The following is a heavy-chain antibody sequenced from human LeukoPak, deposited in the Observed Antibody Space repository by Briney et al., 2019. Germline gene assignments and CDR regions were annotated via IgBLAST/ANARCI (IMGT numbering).Heavy chain of an antibody. V-gene: IGHV3-23*01. CDR2: ISGSGGST. D-gene: IGHD6-19*01. CDR1: GFTFSSNA. CDR3: AKDTXSPGVPVAGHKNWFDP. J-gene: IGHJ5*02. Sequence: GGSLRLSCAASGFTFSSNAMSWVRQAPGKGLEWVSTISGSGGSTYYADSVKGRFTVSRDNSKNTVYLQMNSLRAEDTAVYYCAKDTXSPGVPVAGHKNWFDPWGQGTLVTVSS.